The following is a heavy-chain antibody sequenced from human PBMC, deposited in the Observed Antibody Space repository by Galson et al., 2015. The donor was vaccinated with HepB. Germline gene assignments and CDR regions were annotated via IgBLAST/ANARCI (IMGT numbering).Heavy chain of an antibody. CDR1: GFTVSNNY. Sequence: SLRLSCAASGFTVSNNYMSWVRQAPGKGLEWVSVIYSGGSTYYADSVKGRFTISRDNSKNTLYLQMNSLRGEDTAVYYCASDRVSYGPQNYYYYYGMDVWGQGTTVTVSS. V-gene: IGHV3-66*01. CDR2: IYSGGST. J-gene: IGHJ6*02. D-gene: IGHD3-10*01. CDR3: ASDRVSYGPQNYYYYYGMDV.